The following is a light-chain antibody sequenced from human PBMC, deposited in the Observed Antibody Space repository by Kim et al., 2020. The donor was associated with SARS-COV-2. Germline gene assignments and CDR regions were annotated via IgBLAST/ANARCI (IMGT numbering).Light chain of an antibody. CDR3: MQSLTVPPT. J-gene: IGKJ4*01. V-gene: IGKV2-28*01. CDR2: LNS. Sequence: DIVLTQSPLSLPVTPGEPASISCRSSRGLLHSNGNHYLSWYVQKPVQSPQLLIYLNSHRASGVPDRFSGRGSGKDFTLKSSRVEAGDVGVYYCMQSLTVPPTFGGGTKVDIK. CDR1: RGLLHSNGNHY.